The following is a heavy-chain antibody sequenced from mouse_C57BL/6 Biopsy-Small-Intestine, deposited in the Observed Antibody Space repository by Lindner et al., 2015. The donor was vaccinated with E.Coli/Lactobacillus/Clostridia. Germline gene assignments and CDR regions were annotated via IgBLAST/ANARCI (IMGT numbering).Heavy chain of an antibody. V-gene: IGHV14-4*01. J-gene: IGHJ4*01. CDR2: IDPENGDT. Sequence: VQLQESGAELVRPGASVKLSCTASGFNIKDDYMHWVKQRPEQGLEWIGWIDPENGDTEYASRFQGKATITADTSSNTAYLQLSSLTSEDTAVYYCARPYYAMDYWGQGTSVTVSS. CDR3: ARPYYAMDY. CDR1: GFNIKDDY.